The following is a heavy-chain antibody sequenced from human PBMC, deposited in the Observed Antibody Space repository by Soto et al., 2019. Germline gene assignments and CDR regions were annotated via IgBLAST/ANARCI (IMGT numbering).Heavy chain of an antibody. J-gene: IGHJ6*02. CDR3: AIGTTTSAFSAIDV. V-gene: IGHV3-30-3*01. CDR1: GFSFSYHA. D-gene: IGHD1-1*01. CDR2: ISYDGDNK. Sequence: QVQLVESGGGVVQPGRSLRLSCAASGFSFSYHALNWVRQAPGKGLEWVLVISYDGDNKYIAESVKGRFTISRDNSKNTVSLIMNRRRTEDTAMYFCAIGTTTSAFSAIDVWGQGTTVTVSS.